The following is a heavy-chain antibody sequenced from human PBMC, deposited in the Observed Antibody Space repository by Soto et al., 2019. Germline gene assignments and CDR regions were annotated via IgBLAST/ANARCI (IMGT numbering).Heavy chain of an antibody. CDR2: IYYSGST. J-gene: IGHJ4*02. CDR1: GGSISSGGYY. CDR3: ASSTIFGVVISLFAY. Sequence: SETLSLTCTVSGGSISSGGYYWSWIRQHPGKGLEWIGYIYYSGSTYYNPSLKNRVTISVDTSKNQFSLKLSSVTAADTAVYYCASSTIFGVVISLFAYWGQGTLVTVSS. V-gene: IGHV4-31*03. D-gene: IGHD3-3*01.